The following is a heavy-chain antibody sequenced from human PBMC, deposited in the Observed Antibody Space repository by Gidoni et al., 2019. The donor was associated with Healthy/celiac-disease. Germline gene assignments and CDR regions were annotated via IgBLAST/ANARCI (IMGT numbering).Heavy chain of an antibody. CDR2: IYSGGST. CDR3: ARDLTSGGYDFWRGYSFGAFDI. V-gene: IGHV3-53*01. Sequence: EVQLVESGGGLVQPGGSLRLSCAASGFTVSSNYMSWGRQAPGKGLEWVSVIYSGGSTYYADSVKGRFTISRDNSKNTLYLQMNSLRAEDTAVYSCARDLTSGGYDFWRGYSFGAFDIWGQGTMVTVSS. J-gene: IGHJ3*02. CDR1: GFTVSSNY. D-gene: IGHD3-3*01.